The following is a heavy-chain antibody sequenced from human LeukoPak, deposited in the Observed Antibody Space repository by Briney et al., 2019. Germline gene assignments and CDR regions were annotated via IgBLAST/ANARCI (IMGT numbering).Heavy chain of an antibody. CDR2: IYYSGST. V-gene: IGHV4-59*01. J-gene: IGHJ3*02. CDR1: GGSISSYY. Sequence: PSETLSLTCTVSGGSISSYYWSWIRQPPGKGLEWIGYIYYSGSTNYNPSLKSRVTISVDTSKNQFSLKLSSVTAADTAVYYCALQYGSGKRGAFDIWGQGTMVTVSS. D-gene: IGHD3-10*01. CDR3: ALQYGSGKRGAFDI.